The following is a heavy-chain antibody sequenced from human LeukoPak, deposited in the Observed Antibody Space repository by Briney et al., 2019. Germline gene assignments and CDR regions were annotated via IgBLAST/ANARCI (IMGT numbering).Heavy chain of an antibody. V-gene: IGHV1-69*13. J-gene: IGHJ3*02. D-gene: IGHD5-24*01. CDR1: GYTFTTYG. CDR2: IIPIFGTA. Sequence: ASVKVSCKASGYTFTTYGLSWVRQAPGQGLEWMGGIIPIFGTANYAQKFQGRVTITADESTSTAYMELSSLRSEDTAVYYCARETQLATIWDAFDIWGQGTMVTVSS. CDR3: ARETQLATIWDAFDI.